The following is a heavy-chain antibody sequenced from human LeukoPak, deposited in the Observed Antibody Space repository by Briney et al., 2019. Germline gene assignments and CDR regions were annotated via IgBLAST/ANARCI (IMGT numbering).Heavy chain of an antibody. CDR1: GYSFTSYW. CDR3: ARQYYDYVWGSYRLDGFDY. CDR2: IYPGDSDT. Sequence: GESLKISCKGSGYSFTSYWIGWVRQMPGKGLEWMGIIYPGDSDTRYSPSFQGQVTISADKSISTAYLQWSSLKASDTAMYYCARQYYDYVWGSYRLDGFDYWGQGTLVTASS. D-gene: IGHD3-16*02. V-gene: IGHV5-51*01. J-gene: IGHJ4*02.